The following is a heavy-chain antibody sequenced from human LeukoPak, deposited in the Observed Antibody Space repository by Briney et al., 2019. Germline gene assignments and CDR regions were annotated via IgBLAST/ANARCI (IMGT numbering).Heavy chain of an antibody. Sequence: ASVKVSCKASGYTFTGYYMHWVRQAPGQGLEWMGWINPNSGGTNYAQKFQGRVTMTRDTSISTAYMELSRLRSDDTAVYYCARGTNGIVGATSAFDIWGQGTMVTVSS. V-gene: IGHV1-2*02. D-gene: IGHD1-26*01. CDR3: ARGTNGIVGATSAFDI. J-gene: IGHJ3*02. CDR1: GYTFTGYY. CDR2: INPNSGGT.